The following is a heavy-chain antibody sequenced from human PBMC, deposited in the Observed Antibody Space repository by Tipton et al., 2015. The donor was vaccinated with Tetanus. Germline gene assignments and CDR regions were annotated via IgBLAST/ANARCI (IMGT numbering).Heavy chain of an antibody. CDR2: IYYSGGT. D-gene: IGHD5-12*01. CDR1: GDSISSDDYC. V-gene: IGHV4-30-4*01. Sequence: TLSLTCTVSGDSISSDDYCWSWIRQPPGKGLEWIGYIYYSGGTYYNPSLKSRVTISLDTSKSQFSLKVNSVTAADTAVYYCARGVDRTKNGIEWGQGTLVTVSS. CDR3: ARGVDRTKNGIE. J-gene: IGHJ4*02.